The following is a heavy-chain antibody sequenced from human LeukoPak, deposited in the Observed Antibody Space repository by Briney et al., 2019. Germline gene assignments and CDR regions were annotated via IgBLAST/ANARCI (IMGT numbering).Heavy chain of an antibody. J-gene: IGHJ4*02. V-gene: IGHV3-66*01. CDR1: GXTVSTNY. D-gene: IGHD6-13*01. CDR3: ARGGSSPLAD. CDR2: IYNGGST. Sequence: GGSLRLSCAASGXTVSTNYMSWVRQAPGKGLEWVSLIYNGGSTYYADPVKGRFIMSRDNSKNTLYLQMNSLRAEDTAVYYCARGGSSPLADWGQGTLVTVSS.